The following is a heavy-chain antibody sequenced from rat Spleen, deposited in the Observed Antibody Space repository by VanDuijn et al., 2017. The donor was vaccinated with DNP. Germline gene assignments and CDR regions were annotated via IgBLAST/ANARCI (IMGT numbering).Heavy chain of an antibody. J-gene: IGHJ2*01. Sequence: EVQLVESGGGLVQPGRSLKLSCAASGFTFSDYNMAWVRQAPKKGLEWVATISYDGSSTYYRDSVKGRFTISRDNAKSTLYLQMDSLRSEDTATYYCARHPRGGYSAFGYWGQGVMVTVSS. D-gene: IGHD1-11*01. V-gene: IGHV5-7*01. CDR2: ISYDGSST. CDR3: ARHPRGGYSAFGY. CDR1: GFTFSDYN.